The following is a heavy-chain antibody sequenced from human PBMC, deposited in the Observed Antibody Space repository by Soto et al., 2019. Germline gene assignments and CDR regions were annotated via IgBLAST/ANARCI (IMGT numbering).Heavy chain of an antibody. Sequence: QVQLQESGPGLVKPSETLSLTCTVSGGSITSFYWSWIRQPPGEGLEWIGYIYYTGNTNYNPSLKSRVTISVDTSKNQFSLKLNSVTAADTAVYYCAGHSSSYSGLFDYWGQGTRVTVSS. V-gene: IGHV4-59*08. CDR3: AGHSSSYSGLFDY. CDR1: GGSITSFY. D-gene: IGHD3-22*01. J-gene: IGHJ4*02. CDR2: IYYTGNT.